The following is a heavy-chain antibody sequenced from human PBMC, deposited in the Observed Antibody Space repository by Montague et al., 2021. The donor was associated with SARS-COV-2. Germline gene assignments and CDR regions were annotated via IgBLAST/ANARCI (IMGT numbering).Heavy chain of an antibody. CDR2: INHSGST. V-gene: IGHV4-34*01. Sequence: SETLSLTCVLYGGSFGGDNWSWIRQPPGKGLEWIGQINHSGSTNYNPSLKSRVTMSVDTSKNQFSLNLRSVTAADTAMYYCAREPGVLDTYYYGMDVWGQGTTVTVSS. J-gene: IGHJ6*02. CDR1: GGSFGGDN. D-gene: IGHD3/OR15-3a*01. CDR3: AREPGVLDTYYYGMDV.